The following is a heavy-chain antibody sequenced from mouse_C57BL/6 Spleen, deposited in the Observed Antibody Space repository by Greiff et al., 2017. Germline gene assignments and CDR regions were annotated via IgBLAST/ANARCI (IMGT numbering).Heavy chain of an antibody. CDR1: GYSFTGYF. CDR2: ITPYNGDT. Sequence: VQLKASGPELVKPGDSVKISCKASGYSFTGYFMNWVMQSHGKSLEWIGRITPYNGDTFYNQKFKGKATLTVDKSSSTAHMELRSLTSEDSAVYYGARGGGNYFCDYWGQGTTLTVSS. V-gene: IGHV1-20*01. J-gene: IGHJ2*01. CDR3: ARGGGNYFCDY. D-gene: IGHD2-1*01.